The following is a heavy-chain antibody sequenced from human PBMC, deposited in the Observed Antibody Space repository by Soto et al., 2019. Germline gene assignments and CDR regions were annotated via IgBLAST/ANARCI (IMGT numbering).Heavy chain of an antibody. CDR3: ARQGSLAIFGVVTGYYYMDV. J-gene: IGHJ6*03. V-gene: IGHV4-59*08. Sequence: SETLSLTCTVSGGSISSYYWSWIRQPPGKGLEWIGYVYYSGSTNYNPSLKSRVTISVDTPKNQFSLKLSSVTAADTAVYYCARQGSLAIFGVVTGYYYMDVWGKGTTVTVS. CDR2: VYYSGST. D-gene: IGHD3-3*01. CDR1: GGSISSYY.